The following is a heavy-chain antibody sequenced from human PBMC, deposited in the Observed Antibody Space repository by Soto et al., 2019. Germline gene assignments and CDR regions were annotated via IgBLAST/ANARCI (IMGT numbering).Heavy chain of an antibody. CDR2: IKQDGSEK. CDR3: ARTKMFDY. J-gene: IGHJ4*02. Sequence: PGGSLRLSCAASGLIFSNYWMGWVRQAPGKGLEWVASIKQDGSEKYYSDSVKGRCATSRDNAKNSLYLQMNSLRAEDTAVYYCARTKMFDYWGQGTLVTVSS. CDR1: GLIFSNYW. V-gene: IGHV3-7*01.